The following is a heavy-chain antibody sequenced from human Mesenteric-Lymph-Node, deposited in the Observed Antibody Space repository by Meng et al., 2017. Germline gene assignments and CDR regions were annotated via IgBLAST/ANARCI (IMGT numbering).Heavy chain of an antibody. CDR3: ARDHEYYDVLTGFFSPDSIGGSFDH. V-gene: IGHV1-2*06. Sequence: ASVKVSCKASGYTFTGYYMHWVRQAPGQGLEWMGRINPNSGGTNYAQKFQGRVTMTRDTSISTAYMELSRLRSDDTAVYYCARDHEYYDVLTGFFSPDSIGGSFDHWGLGSLVTVSS. D-gene: IGHD3-9*01. CDR2: INPNSGGT. J-gene: IGHJ4*02. CDR1: GYTFTGYY.